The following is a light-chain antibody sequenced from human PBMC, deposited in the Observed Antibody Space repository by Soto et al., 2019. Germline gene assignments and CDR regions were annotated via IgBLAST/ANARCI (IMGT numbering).Light chain of an antibody. Sequence: DIVLTQSPGTLSLSPGERATLSCRASQSIDTISLAWYHQKPGQAPRLLIYGASTRSTGIPDRFGGSGSGTDFTLTISRLEPEDFAVYYCQHYDTALSTFGGGTTVDI. CDR3: QHYDTALST. V-gene: IGKV3-20*01. CDR2: GAS. J-gene: IGKJ4*01. CDR1: QSIDTIS.